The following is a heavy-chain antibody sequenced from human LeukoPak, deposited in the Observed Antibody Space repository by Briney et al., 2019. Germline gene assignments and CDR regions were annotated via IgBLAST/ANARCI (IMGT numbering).Heavy chain of an antibody. J-gene: IGHJ4*02. CDR3: ARDPQRSYYYDSSGFEGDY. CDR1: GGSISRDPYY. CDR2: IFDSGTT. V-gene: IGHV4-30-4*01. D-gene: IGHD3-22*01. Sequence: SETLSLTCTVSGGSISRDPYYWTWLRQSPGKGLEWLGHIFDSGTTYYNPSLKSRPSIPLDTSKNQFSLKLTSVTAADTAVYYCARDPQRSYYYDSSGFEGDYWGQGTLVTVSS.